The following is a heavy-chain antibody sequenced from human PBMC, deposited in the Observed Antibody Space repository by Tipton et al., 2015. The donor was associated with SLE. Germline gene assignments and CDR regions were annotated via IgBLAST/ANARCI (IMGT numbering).Heavy chain of an antibody. CDR3: VRDAVGWFDT. D-gene: IGHD2-15*01. J-gene: IGHJ5*02. CDR1: GYTFPNYV. V-gene: IGHV1-18*01. Sequence: QVQLVQSGPEVKKPGASVKVSCKASGYTFPNYVLNWVRQAPGQGLEWMGWISAHNGNTKLQQKFQGRVLMTTDTSTNTAFMELRGLRYDDTALYYCVRDAVGWFDTWGQGTLVTVSP. CDR2: ISAHNGNT.